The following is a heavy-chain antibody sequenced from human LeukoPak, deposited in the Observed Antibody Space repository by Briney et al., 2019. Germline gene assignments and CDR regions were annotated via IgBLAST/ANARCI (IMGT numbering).Heavy chain of an antibody. CDR2: ISAYNGNT. Sequence: ATVKVSCKASGYTFTSNGISWVRLAPGPGLERMGWISAYNGNTNYEQKLKGRVTMTTDTSTSTAYMELRSLRSDDTAVYYCARDLRVGDRDWFDPWGQGTLVTVSS. V-gene: IGHV1-18*01. CDR3: ARDLRVGDRDWFDP. CDR1: GYTFTSNG. J-gene: IGHJ5*02. D-gene: IGHD1-26*01.